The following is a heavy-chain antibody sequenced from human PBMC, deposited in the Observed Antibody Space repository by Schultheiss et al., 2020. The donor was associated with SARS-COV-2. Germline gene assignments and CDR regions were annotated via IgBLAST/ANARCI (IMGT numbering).Heavy chain of an antibody. CDR1: GGSVSSGSYY. CDR3: AREVVYGDSMIDY. V-gene: IGHV4-61*01. J-gene: IGHJ4*02. CDR2: IYHSGST. D-gene: IGHD4-17*01. Sequence: SETLSLTCTVSGGSVSSGSYYWTWIRQPPGKGLEWIAYIYHSGSTNYNPSLKSRVTISVDTPKNQFSLKVRSVTAADTAVYYCAREVVYGDSMIDYWGQGTLVTVSS.